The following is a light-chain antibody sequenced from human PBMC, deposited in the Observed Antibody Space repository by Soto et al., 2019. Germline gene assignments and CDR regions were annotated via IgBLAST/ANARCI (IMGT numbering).Light chain of an antibody. V-gene: IGLV2-11*01. CDR1: SSDVGGYNY. CDR3: CSYAGTFVV. Sequence: QSVLTQPRSVSGSPGQSVTISCTGTSSDVGGYNYVSWYQQHPGKVPKLMIYDVNKRPSGVPDRFSGSKSGNTASLTISGLQAEEEADYYCCSYAGTFVVFGGGTKLTVL. CDR2: DVN. J-gene: IGLJ2*01.